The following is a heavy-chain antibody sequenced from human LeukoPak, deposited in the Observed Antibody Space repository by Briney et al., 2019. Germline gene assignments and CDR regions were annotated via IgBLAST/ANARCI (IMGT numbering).Heavy chain of an antibody. CDR2: IYHSGST. D-gene: IGHD1-26*01. V-gene: IGHV4-4*02. Sequence: SGTLSLTCAVSGGSISSSNWWSWVRQPPGKGLEWIGEIYHSGSTNYNPSLKSRVTISVDKSKNQFSLKLSSVTAADTAVYYCARAEMEWELLPSYYFDYWGQGTLVTVSS. J-gene: IGHJ4*02. CDR1: GGSISSSNW. CDR3: ARAEMEWELLPSYYFDY.